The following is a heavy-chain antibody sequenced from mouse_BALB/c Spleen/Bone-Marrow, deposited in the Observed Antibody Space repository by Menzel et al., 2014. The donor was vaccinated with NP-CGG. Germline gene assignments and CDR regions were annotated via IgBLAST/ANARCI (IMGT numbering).Heavy chain of an antibody. CDR1: GYAFTNYN. D-gene: IGHD2-14*01. CDR3: SRGVLAYFDY. J-gene: IGHJ2*01. V-gene: IGHV1S135*01. CDR2: IDPYSGGT. Sequence: VQLKDSGPELVKPGASVKVSCKASGYAFTNYNMNWVKQSHGKSLEWIGYIDPYSGGTNYNQKFRGKATLTVGKSSSTAYMHLNSLTSEDSAVYYCSRGVLAYFDYWGQGTTLTVSS.